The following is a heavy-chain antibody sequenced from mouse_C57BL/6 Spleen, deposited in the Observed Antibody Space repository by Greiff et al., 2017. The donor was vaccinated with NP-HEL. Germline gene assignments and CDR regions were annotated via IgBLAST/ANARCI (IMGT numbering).Heavy chain of an antibody. D-gene: IGHD2-3*01. J-gene: IGHJ2*01. Sequence: VKLVESGAELARPGASVKLSCKASGYTFTSYGISWVKQRTGQGLEWIGEIYPRSGNTYYNEKFKGKATLTADKSSSTAYMQLSSLTSEDSAVYYCARRWDGYYTNFDYWGQGTTLTVSS. CDR2: IYPRSGNT. V-gene: IGHV1-81*01. CDR3: ARRWDGYYTNFDY. CDR1: GYTFTSYG.